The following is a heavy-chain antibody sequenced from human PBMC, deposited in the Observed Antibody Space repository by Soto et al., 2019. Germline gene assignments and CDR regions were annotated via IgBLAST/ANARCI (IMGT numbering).Heavy chain of an antibody. CDR2: IYYSGST. CDR1: GDSISKSGYY. J-gene: IGHJ4*02. D-gene: IGHD4-17*01. Sequence: SETLSLTCAVSGDSISKSGYYWSWIRQNQGKALEWIGYIYYSGSTFYNPSLKSRVSIPLDTSKNQLSLKLTSVTVADTAVYYCARSRGVTNPRRPYYFHSWGQGTLVTVSS. CDR3: ARSRGVTNPRRPYYFHS. V-gene: IGHV4-31*11.